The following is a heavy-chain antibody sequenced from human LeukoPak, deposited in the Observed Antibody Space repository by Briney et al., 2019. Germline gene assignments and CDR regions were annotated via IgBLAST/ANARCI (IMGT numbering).Heavy chain of an antibody. CDR3: ARVVDHGYSDY. D-gene: IGHD5-24*01. CDR2: IYYSGST. CDR1: GGSISSYY. J-gene: IGHJ4*02. V-gene: IGHV4-59*01. Sequence: SETLSLTCTVSGGSISSYYWSWIRQPPGKGLEWIGYIYYSGSTNYNPSLKSRVTISVDTSKNQFSLKLSSVTAADTAVYYCARVVDHGYSDYWGLGTLVTVSS.